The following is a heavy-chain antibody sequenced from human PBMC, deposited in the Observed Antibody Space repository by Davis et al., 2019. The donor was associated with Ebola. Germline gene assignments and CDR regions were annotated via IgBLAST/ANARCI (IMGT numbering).Heavy chain of an antibody. CDR2: TYYTSKWYN. CDR1: GDSVSGTSGA. D-gene: IGHD7-27*01. V-gene: IGHV6-1*01. Sequence: HSQTLSLTCAISGDSVSGTSGAWNWIRQSPSRGLEWLGRTYYTSKWYNDYSVSVKSRITINPDTSKNQFSLHLNSVTPGDTAVYYCARVNWGAGKAFDIWGQGSMVTVSS. J-gene: IGHJ3*02. CDR3: ARVNWGAGKAFDI.